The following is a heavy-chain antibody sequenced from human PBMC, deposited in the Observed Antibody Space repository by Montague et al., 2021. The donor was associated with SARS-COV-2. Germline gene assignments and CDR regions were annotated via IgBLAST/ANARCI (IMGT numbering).Heavy chain of an antibody. CDR2: IYTSGST. J-gene: IGHJ3*02. CDR1: GGSISSYY. V-gene: IGHV4-4*07. CDR3: ARGALFYDSSGYYYDAFDI. D-gene: IGHD3-22*01. Sequence: SETLSLTCTVSGGSISSYYWNWIRQPPGRGLEWIGRIYTSGSTNYDPSLKSRVTMSVDTSKNQFSLKLSSVTAADTAVYYCARGALFYDSSGYYYDAFDIWGQGTMVTVSS.